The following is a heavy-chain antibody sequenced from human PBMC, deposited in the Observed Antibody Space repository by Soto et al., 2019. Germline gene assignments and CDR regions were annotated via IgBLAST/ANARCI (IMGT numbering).Heavy chain of an antibody. CDR3: ARVASYSSSWFVAFDI. CDR2: ISSSCSTI. Sequence: GSLRLSCAASGFTFSSYEMNWVRQAPGKGLEGVSYISSSCSTIYYPHSVKGRFTIYRDKAKNSVYLQMDCVRAEDTAVYYCARVASYSSSWFVAFDIWGQGTMVTVSS. CDR1: GFTFSSYE. V-gene: IGHV3-48*03. D-gene: IGHD6-13*01. J-gene: IGHJ3*02.